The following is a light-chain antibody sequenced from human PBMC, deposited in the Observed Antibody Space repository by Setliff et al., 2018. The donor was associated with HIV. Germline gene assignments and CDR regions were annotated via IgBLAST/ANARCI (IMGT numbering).Light chain of an antibody. CDR2: DVS. V-gene: IGLV2-14*03. CDR1: SSDVGSYDF. CDR3: CSYTSSLTYV. Sequence: QSVLIQPASVSGSPGQSVTVSCTGTSSDVGSYDFVSWYQQLPGKAPKLLIYDVSDRPSGVSDRFSGSKSGNTASLTISGLQTEDEADYYCCSYTSSLTYVFGTGTKVTVL. J-gene: IGLJ1*01.